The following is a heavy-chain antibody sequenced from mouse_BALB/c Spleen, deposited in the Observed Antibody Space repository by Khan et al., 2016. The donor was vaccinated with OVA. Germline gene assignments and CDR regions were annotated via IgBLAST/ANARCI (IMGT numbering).Heavy chain of an antibody. V-gene: IGHV1S41*01. CDR3: AREVYYDRSHYAMDY. Sequence: DLVKPGASVKLSCKASGYTFTSYWINWIKQRPGQGLEWIGRISPGSGTPYYNEMFKGKATLTVDTSSSTAYIQLSSLSSEDSAVYFAAREVYYDRSHYAMDYWGQGTSVTAAS. D-gene: IGHD1-1*01. CDR1: GYTFTSYW. CDR2: ISPGSGTP. J-gene: IGHJ4*01.